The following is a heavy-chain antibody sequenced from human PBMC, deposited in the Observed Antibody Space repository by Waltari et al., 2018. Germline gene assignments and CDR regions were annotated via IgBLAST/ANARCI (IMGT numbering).Heavy chain of an antibody. V-gene: IGHV4-4*02. CDR1: GDSMSSTDC. D-gene: IGHD2-15*01. Sequence: QLQLQESGPGLVKPSGTLSLSCAVSGDSMSSTDCWSWVRQSPQKGLEWIGQVRGDRRTNSNPSFASRVTVSLDTSNTQCSLRVTSATAADTAVYYCARDRGRGLFLDTWGPGTLVTVS. CDR2: VRGDRRT. J-gene: IGHJ5*02. CDR3: ARDRGRGLFLDT.